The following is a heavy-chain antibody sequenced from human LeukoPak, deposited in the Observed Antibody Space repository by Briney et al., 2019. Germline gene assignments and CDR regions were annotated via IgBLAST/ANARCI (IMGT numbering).Heavy chain of an antibody. V-gene: IGHV3-74*01. D-gene: IGHD6-13*01. CDR1: GFTFSSYW. J-gene: IGHJ4*02. Sequence: GGSLRLSCAASGFTFSSYWMHWVRQAPGRGLVWVSRTNSDASSTTYADSVKGRFTISRDNAKNTLYLQVNSLRAEDTAVYYCARGKQDFDNWGQGTPVTVSS. CDR3: ARGKQDFDN. CDR2: TNSDASST.